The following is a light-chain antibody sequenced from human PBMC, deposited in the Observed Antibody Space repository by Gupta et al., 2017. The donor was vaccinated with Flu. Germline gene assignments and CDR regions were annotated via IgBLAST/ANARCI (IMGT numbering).Light chain of an antibody. CDR1: SSNIGAGYD. CDR3: QSYDSSLTGYV. J-gene: IGLJ1*01. V-gene: IGLV1-40*01. CDR2: GNS. Sequence: QSVLTQPPSVSGAPGQRVTISCTGSSSNIGAGYDVHWYQQLPGTAPKLLIYGNSNRPSGVPDRFSGSKSGTSASLAITGLQVEDEADYYCQSYDSSLTGYVFGTGTEVTVL.